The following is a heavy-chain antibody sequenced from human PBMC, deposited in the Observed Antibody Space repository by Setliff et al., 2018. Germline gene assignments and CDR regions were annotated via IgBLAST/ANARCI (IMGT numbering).Heavy chain of an antibody. Sequence: SETLSLTCDVSSYSISRGYYWGWIRQAPGKGLEFIGSIYHGGNIVYNPSLESRVTISADTSKNQFSLTLTSVTAADTAVYYCARAHPPLLQSLGVDYWGKGALVTVS. CDR1: SYSISRGYY. J-gene: IGHJ4*02. CDR2: IYHGGNI. CDR3: ARAHPPLLQSLGVDY. V-gene: IGHV4-38-2*01. D-gene: IGHD2-15*01.